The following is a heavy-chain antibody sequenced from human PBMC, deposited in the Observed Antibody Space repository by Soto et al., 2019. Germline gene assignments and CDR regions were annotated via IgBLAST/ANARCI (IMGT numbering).Heavy chain of an antibody. CDR2: IYYSGSA. CDR3: ARDLHDYGDYDVVTEGNWFDP. CDR1: GGSISSYY. J-gene: IGHJ5*02. V-gene: IGHV4-59*01. Sequence: SETLSLTCTVSGGSISSYYWSWIRQPPGKGLEWIGYIYYSGSANYHPSLKSRVTISVDTSKNQFSLKLSSVTAADTAVYYWARDLHDYGDYDVVTEGNWFDPWGQGTLVTVSS. D-gene: IGHD4-17*01.